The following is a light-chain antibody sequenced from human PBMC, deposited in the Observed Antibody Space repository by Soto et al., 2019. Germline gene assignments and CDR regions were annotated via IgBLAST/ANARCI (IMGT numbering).Light chain of an antibody. Sequence: EVVFTHSPGTLSLYPGERATLSCRAIQSMSSSYLAWYQQKPGQAPRLLIYNTTIRATGIPDRFSGSGSRTDCTLTISLLESEDFAVYYCQQYGSSPLTFGQGTK. J-gene: IGKJ1*01. CDR1: QSMSSSY. CDR3: QQYGSSPLT. V-gene: IGKV3-20*01. CDR2: NTT.